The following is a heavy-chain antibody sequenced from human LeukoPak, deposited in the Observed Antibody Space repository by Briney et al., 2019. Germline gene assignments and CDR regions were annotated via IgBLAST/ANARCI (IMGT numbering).Heavy chain of an antibody. Sequence: SETLSLTCAVYGGAFSGDYWSWVRRPPGEGLGWVGGINHSGSTNYNPSLKSRVTISVHTSKNQFSLKLSSVTAADTAVYYCARGRRRAGTTAFDPWGQGTLVTVSS. CDR2: INHSGST. D-gene: IGHD1-1*01. CDR3: ARGRRRAGTTAFDP. V-gene: IGHV4-34*01. CDR1: GGAFSGDY. J-gene: IGHJ5*02.